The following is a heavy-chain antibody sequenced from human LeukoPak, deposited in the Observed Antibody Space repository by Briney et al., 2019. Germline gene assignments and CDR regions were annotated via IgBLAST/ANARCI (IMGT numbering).Heavy chain of an antibody. D-gene: IGHD3-9*01. CDR1: GGSISSSSYY. V-gene: IGHV4-39*07. Sequence: SETLSLTCTVSGGSISSSSYYWGWIRQPPGKGLEWIGSIYYSGSTYYNPSLKSRVTMSVDTSKNQFSLKLSSVTAADTAVYYCARGISDILTGDNWFDPWGQGTLVTVSS. J-gene: IGHJ5*02. CDR3: ARGISDILTGDNWFDP. CDR2: IYYSGST.